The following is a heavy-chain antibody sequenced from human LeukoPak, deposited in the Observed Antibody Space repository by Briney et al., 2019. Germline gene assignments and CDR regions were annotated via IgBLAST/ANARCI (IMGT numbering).Heavy chain of an antibody. V-gene: IGHV3-11*01. D-gene: IGHD1-26*01. CDR3: TTDLKESGSDTTTGFQY. CDR2: ISSSGSTI. J-gene: IGHJ4*02. CDR1: GFTFSDYY. Sequence: PGGSLRLSCAASGFTFSDYYMSWIRQAPGKGLEWVSYISSSGSTIYYADSVKGRFTISRDNAKNSLYLQMNSLKVEDTAVYYCTTDLKESGSDTTTGFQYWGQGTLVTVSS.